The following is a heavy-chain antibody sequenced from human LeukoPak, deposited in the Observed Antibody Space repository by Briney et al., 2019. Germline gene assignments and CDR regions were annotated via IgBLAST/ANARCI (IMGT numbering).Heavy chain of an antibody. Sequence: SETLSLTCTVSGGSISSYYWSWIRQPAGKGLEWISRIYTSGSTNYNPSLKSRVTMSVDTSKNQFSLKLSSVTAADTAVYYCARPQTYVDYVSWFDPWGQGTLVTVSS. CDR1: GGSISSYY. J-gene: IGHJ5*02. D-gene: IGHD4-17*01. V-gene: IGHV4-4*07. CDR3: ARPQTYVDYVSWFDP. CDR2: IYTSGST.